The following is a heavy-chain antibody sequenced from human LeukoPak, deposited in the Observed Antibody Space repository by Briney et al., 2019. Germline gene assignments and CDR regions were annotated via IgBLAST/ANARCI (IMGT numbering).Heavy chain of an antibody. Sequence: ASVRVSCKASAYSFTDYYIHWVRQAPGQGLEWMGWINPDSGDTDYAQKFQGRVTLTSDTSINTAYMELTNLTYDDTAVFYCARDMAEYWGQGSLVIVSS. CDR3: ARDMAEY. V-gene: IGHV1-2*02. D-gene: IGHD5-24*01. CDR1: AYSFTDYY. J-gene: IGHJ4*02. CDR2: INPDSGDT.